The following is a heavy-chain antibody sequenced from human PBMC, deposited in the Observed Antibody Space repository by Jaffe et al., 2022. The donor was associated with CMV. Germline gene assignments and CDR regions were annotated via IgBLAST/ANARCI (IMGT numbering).Heavy chain of an antibody. CDR1: GFTFSSYG. J-gene: IGHJ3*02. CDR3: ARGMYYYDSSGYKYHDAFDI. CDR2: IWYDGSNK. D-gene: IGHD3-22*01. V-gene: IGHV3-33*08. Sequence: QVQLVESGGGVVQPGRSLRLSCAASGFTFSSYGMHWVRQAPGKGLEWVAVIWYDGSNKYYADSVKGRFTISRDNSKNTLYLQMNSLRAEDTAVYYCARGMYYYDSSGYKYHDAFDIWGQGTMVTVSS.